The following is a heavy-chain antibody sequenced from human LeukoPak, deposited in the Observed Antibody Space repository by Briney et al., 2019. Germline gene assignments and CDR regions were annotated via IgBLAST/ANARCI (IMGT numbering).Heavy chain of an antibody. V-gene: IGHV3-23*01. J-gene: IGHJ4*02. D-gene: IGHD6-6*01. CDR1: GFTFSNYA. CDR3: AKTMEYNSSPIDY. Sequence: GGSLRLSCAASGFTFSNYAMTWVRQAPGKGLEWVSGISGSGISTYYADSVKGRFTISRDNSENTLYVQMNSLRAEDTAVYYCAKTMEYNSSPIDYWGQGTLVTVSS. CDR2: ISGSGIST.